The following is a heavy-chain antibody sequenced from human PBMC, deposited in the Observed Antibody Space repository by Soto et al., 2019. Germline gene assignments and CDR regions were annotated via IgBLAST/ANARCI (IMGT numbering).Heavy chain of an antibody. CDR2: MNAKSGDT. V-gene: IGHV1-8*01. D-gene: IGHD3-16*01. CDR3: ARGNPFNYAGFDV. Sequence: QAHLEQSGAEVKRPGASVKVSCKASGYTFSDFDINWLRQASGQGPEWMGWMNAKSGDTFFAQRFQGKFNMTWDTSLSTAYVEVGSLTSADTAIYYCARGNPFNYAGFDVWGQGTTVAVSS. J-gene: IGHJ6*02. CDR1: GYTFSDFD.